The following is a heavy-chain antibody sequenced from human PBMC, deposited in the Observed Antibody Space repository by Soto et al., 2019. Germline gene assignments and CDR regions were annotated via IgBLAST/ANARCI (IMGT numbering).Heavy chain of an antibody. Sequence: GGSLRLSCAASGFTFSSYSMNWVRQAPGKGLEWVSYISSSSSTIYYADSVKGRFTISRDNAKNSLYLQMNSLRAEDTAVYYCARDLIGYCSGGSCYPDAFDIWGQGTMVTVSS. V-gene: IGHV3-48*01. D-gene: IGHD2-15*01. CDR2: ISSSSSTI. CDR3: ARDLIGYCSGGSCYPDAFDI. J-gene: IGHJ3*02. CDR1: GFTFSSYS.